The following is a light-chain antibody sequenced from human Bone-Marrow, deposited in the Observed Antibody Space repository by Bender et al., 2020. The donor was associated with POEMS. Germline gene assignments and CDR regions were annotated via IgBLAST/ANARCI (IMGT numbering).Light chain of an antibody. V-gene: IGLV3-1*01. CDR2: QDN. J-gene: IGLJ3*02. Sequence: SYELTQPPSVSVSPGQTASITCSGDKLGDKFVSWYQQKPGQSPMVVIYQDNKRPSGIPARFSGSKSGTSASLAISDIQSEDEGDYYCSSWDDSLSGWVFGGGTKLTVL. CDR3: SSWDDSLSGWV. CDR1: KLGDKF.